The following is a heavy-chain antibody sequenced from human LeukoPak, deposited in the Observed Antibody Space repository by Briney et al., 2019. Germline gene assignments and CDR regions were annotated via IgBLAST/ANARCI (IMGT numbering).Heavy chain of an antibody. Sequence: PSEALSLTCTVSGASISSHYWSWIRQPAGKGLEWIGRTYTSGSINYNPSLKSRVIMSVDTSKNQFSLKLSSVTAADTAVYYCVRGGYYYGPSDWGQGTLVTVSS. CDR3: VRGGYYYGPSD. CDR2: TYTSGSI. V-gene: IGHV4-4*07. J-gene: IGHJ4*02. D-gene: IGHD3-10*01. CDR1: GASISSHY.